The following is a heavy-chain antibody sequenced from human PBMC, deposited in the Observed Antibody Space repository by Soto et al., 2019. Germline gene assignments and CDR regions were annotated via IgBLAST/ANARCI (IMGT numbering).Heavy chain of an antibody. J-gene: IGHJ4*02. CDR1: GFMLSSHG. CDR3: GPDTLDY. CDR2: IWYDGSNK. V-gene: IGHV3-33*01. Sequence: QVQLVESGGGVAQPGRALRLSCAASGFMLSSHGMHWILQAPDKWLEWVAVIWYDGSNKYYADYVKGRFTISRDNSKNTLYLQMNSLRVEDTAVYYCGPDTLDYWGQGTLVTVSS.